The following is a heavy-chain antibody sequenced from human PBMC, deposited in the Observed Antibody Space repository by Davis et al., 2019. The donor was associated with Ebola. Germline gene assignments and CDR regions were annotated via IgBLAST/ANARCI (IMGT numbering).Heavy chain of an antibody. CDR1: GGSFSGYY. J-gene: IGHJ5*02. CDR2: IYYSGST. CDR3: ARIPAGYNWFDP. Sequence: MPSETLSLTCAVYGGSFSGYYWSWIRQPPGKGLEWIGYIYYSGSTNYNPSLKSRVTISVDTSKNQFSLKLSSVTAADTAVYYCARIPAGYNWFDPWGQGTLVTVSS. D-gene: IGHD2-2*01. V-gene: IGHV4-59*12.